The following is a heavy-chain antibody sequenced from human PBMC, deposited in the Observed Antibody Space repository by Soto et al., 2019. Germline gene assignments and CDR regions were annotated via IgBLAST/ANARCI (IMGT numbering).Heavy chain of an antibody. V-gene: IGHV1-2*02. Sequence: QVQLVQSGAEVKKPGASVKVSCKASGYTFTAYYMHWLRQAPGHGLEWMGWINPNSGGTNYAQRFPGRVTVTNDTSISTTYMELSSLGSDDTAVYYCARGDFDRSGNYNAGWFAPWGQGTLVTVSS. D-gene: IGHD3-22*01. CDR1: GYTFTAYY. CDR2: INPNSGGT. CDR3: ARGDFDRSGNYNAGWFAP. J-gene: IGHJ5*02.